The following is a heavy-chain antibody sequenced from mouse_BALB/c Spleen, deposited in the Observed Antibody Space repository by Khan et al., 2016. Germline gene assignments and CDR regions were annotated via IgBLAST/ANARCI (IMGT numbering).Heavy chain of an antibody. V-gene: IGHV1-80*01. CDR2: IYPGDGDT. CDR3: AREPYCYGSSPRYFDV. CDR1: GYAFSSYW. D-gene: IGHD1-1*01. Sequence: QVQLQQSGAELVRPGSSVKISCKASGYAFSSYWMNWVKQRPGQGLEWVGQIYPGDGDTKYNGKFKGTATLTADKSSSTAFMHLSSLPSEASAVYFCAREPYCYGSSPRYFDVWGAGTTVTVSS. J-gene: IGHJ1*01.